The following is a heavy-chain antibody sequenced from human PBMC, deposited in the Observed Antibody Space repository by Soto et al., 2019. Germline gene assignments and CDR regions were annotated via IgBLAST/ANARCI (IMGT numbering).Heavy chain of an antibody. CDR2: IYYSGST. J-gene: IGHJ4*02. CDR1: GGSISSYY. CDR3: ARASVSRFDY. D-gene: IGHD4-4*01. V-gene: IGHV4-59*01. Sequence: KASETLSLTCTVCGGSISSYYWSWIRQPPGKGLEWIGYIYYSGSTNYNPSLKSRVTISVDTSKNQFSLKLSSVTAADTAVYYCARASVSRFDYWGQGTLVTVSS.